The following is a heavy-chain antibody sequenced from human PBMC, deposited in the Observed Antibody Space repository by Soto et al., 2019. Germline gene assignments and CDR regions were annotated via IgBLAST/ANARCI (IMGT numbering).Heavy chain of an antibody. V-gene: IGHV1-69*02. CDR3: ARGLGYCSSTSCYGFPSDY. Sequence: GASVKVSCKASGGTFSSYTISWVRQAPGQGLEWMGRIIPILGIANYAQKFQGRVTITADKSTSTAYMELSSLRSEDTAVYYCARGLGYCSSTSCYGFPSDYWGQGTLVTVSS. J-gene: IGHJ4*02. CDR2: IIPILGIA. D-gene: IGHD2-2*01. CDR1: GGTFSSYT.